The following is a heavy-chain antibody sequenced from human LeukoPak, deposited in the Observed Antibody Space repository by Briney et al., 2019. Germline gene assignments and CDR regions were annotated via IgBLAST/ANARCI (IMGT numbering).Heavy chain of an antibody. Sequence: GGSLRLSCAASGFTFSSYSMNWVRQAPGKGLEWVSSISSSSSYIYYADSVKGRFTISRDNAKNSLYLQMNSLRAEDTAAYYCARDGQASYYYDSSGNTDGFDYWGQGTLVTVSS. CDR1: GFTFSSYS. J-gene: IGHJ4*02. CDR2: ISSSSSYI. D-gene: IGHD3-22*01. CDR3: ARDGQASYYYDSSGNTDGFDY. V-gene: IGHV3-21*01.